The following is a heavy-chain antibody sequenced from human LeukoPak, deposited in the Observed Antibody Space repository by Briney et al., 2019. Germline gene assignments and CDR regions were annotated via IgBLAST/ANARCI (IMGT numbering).Heavy chain of an antibody. CDR3: ARGVGWELLPLQH. J-gene: IGHJ1*01. V-gene: IGHV3-21*04. Sequence: GGSLRLSCAASGFPFSTHSLNWVRQAPEKGLEWVSSISAGGDFVYYGDSVKGRFTMSRDNAKNSLHLQMDSLTAEDTAFYYCARGVGWELLPLQHWGQGTLVTVSS. CDR2: ISAGGDFV. CDR1: GFPFSTHS. D-gene: IGHD1-26*01.